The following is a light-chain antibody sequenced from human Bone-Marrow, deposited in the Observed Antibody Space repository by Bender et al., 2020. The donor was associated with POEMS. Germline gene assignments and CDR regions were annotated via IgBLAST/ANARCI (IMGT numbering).Light chain of an antibody. CDR3: CSYARGGTYV. J-gene: IGLJ1*01. CDR2: EIN. CDR1: SSDVGDFDL. V-gene: IGLV2-23*02. Sequence: QSALTQPASVSGSPGQSITISCTGTSSDVGDFDLVSWYQQYPGKAPKVMIYEINKRPSGISGRFSGSKSGTTASLTISGLQAEDEADYYCCSYARGGTYVFGTGTKHTVL.